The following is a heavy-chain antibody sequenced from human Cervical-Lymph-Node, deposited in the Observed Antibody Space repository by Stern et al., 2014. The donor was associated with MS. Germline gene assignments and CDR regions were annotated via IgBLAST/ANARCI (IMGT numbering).Heavy chain of an antibody. V-gene: IGHV7-4-1*02. J-gene: IGHJ4*02. D-gene: IGHD3-22*01. Sequence: QVQLVQSGSELKKPGASVKVSCKASGYTFTSYAMNWVRQAPGQGLEWMGWINTNTGNPTYAQGFTGRVVFSLDTSVSTAYRQISSLKAEDTAVYYCARDGYYYDSSGYYTEINFDYWGQGTVVTVSS. CDR2: INTNTGNP. CDR3: ARDGYYYDSSGYYTEINFDY. CDR1: GYTFTSYA.